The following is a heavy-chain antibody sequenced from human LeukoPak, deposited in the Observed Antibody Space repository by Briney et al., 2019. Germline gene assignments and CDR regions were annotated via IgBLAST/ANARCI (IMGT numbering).Heavy chain of an antibody. CDR3: ARPWGGNTPSGFDP. J-gene: IGHJ5*02. D-gene: IGHD3-16*01. V-gene: IGHV1-18*01. CDR1: GYTFTSYG. Sequence: ASVKVSCKASGYTFTSYGISWVRQAPGQGLEWMGWISAYNGNTNYAQKLQGRVTMTTDTSTSTAYMELRSLRSDDTAVYYCARPWGGNTPSGFDPWGREPLVTVSS. CDR2: ISAYNGNT.